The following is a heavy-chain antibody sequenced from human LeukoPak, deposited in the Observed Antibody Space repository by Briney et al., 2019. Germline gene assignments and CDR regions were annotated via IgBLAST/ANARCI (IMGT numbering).Heavy chain of an antibody. D-gene: IGHD2-15*01. V-gene: IGHV4-34*01. J-gene: IGHJ4*02. Sequence: SETLSLTCAVYGGSFSGYYWSWIRQPPGKGLEWIGEINHSGSTNYNPSLKSRVTISVDTSKNQLSLKLSSVTAADTAVYYCAMVVAATIDYWGQGTLVTVSS. CDR2: INHSGST. CDR1: GGSFSGYY. CDR3: AMVVAATIDY.